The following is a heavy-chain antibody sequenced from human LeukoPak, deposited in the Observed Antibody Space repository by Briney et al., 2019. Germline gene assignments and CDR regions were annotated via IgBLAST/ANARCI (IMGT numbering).Heavy chain of an antibody. CDR1: GYSFTDYY. Sequence: ASVKVSCKASGYSFTDYYMHWVRQAPGQGLEWMGWINPNSGGTNYAQKFQGRVTMTRDTSISTAYMELSRLRSDDTAVYYCARDGSGSYYYYYYMDVWGKGTTVTISS. D-gene: IGHD3-10*01. V-gene: IGHV1-2*02. J-gene: IGHJ6*03. CDR2: INPNSGGT. CDR3: ARDGSGSYYYYYYMDV.